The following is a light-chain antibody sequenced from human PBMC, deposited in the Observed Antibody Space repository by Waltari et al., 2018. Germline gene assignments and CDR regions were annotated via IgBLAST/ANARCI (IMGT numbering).Light chain of an antibody. CDR3: HQYNDGPPFN. J-gene: IGKJ2*01. V-gene: IGKV3-15*01. CDR1: QSVTTN. CDR2: GAS. Sequence: EIVMTQSPATLSVSPGETAPLSCRASQSVTTNLAWYQQKPGQAPRLRIYGASTRATDIPARFSGSGSGTEFTLTISSLQSEDCAVYYCHQYNDGPPFNFGQGTKLEIK.